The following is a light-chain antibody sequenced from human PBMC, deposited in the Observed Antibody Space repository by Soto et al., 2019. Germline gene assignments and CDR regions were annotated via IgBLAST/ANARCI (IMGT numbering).Light chain of an antibody. Sequence: QPVLTQPASVAGSPGQSITISCTGTSSDVGGYNYVSWYQQHPGKAPNLMIYDVSNRPSGVSNRFSGSKSGNTASLTISGLQAEDKADYYCSSYTSSSTYVVFGGGTPLTV. CDR1: SSDVGGYNY. V-gene: IGLV2-14*01. CDR2: DVS. J-gene: IGLJ2*01. CDR3: SSYTSSSTYVV.